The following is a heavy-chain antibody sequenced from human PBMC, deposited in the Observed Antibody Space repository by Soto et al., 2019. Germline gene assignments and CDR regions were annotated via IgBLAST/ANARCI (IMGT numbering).Heavy chain of an antibody. D-gene: IGHD3-3*01. CDR1: GFTFSNDW. J-gene: IGHJ6*02. CDR2: INSDGSTT. Sequence: EVQLVESGGGLVQPGGSLRLSCAASGFTFSNDWMHWVRQAPGKGLVWVSRINSDGSTTNYADSVKGRFTISRDNAKTTLYLQMNSLRAEDTAVYYCARDEGFLEWLLGGLAVWGQGTTVTVSS. CDR3: ARDEGFLEWLLGGLAV. V-gene: IGHV3-74*01.